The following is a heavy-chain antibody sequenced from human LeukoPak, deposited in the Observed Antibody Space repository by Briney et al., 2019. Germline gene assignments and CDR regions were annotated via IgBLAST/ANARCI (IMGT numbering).Heavy chain of an antibody. J-gene: IGHJ3*02. CDR3: ARSEWYDAFDI. D-gene: IGHD3-3*01. V-gene: IGHV3-53*01. CDR2: IYSGGST. Sequence: GGSLRLSCAASGFTVSSNYMSWVRQAPGKGLEWVSVIYSGGSTYYADSVKGRFTISRDNSKNTLYLQMNSLRAEDTAVYYCARSEWYDAFDIWGQGTMVTVPS. CDR1: GFTVSSNY.